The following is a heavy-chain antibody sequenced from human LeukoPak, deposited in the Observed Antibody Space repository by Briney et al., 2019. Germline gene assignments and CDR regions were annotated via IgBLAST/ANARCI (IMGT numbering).Heavy chain of an antibody. CDR2: INWNGGDI. J-gene: IGHJ4*02. Sequence: GGSLRLSCAVSGFTFDDYALHWVRQAPGKGLEWVSGINWNGGDIVYADSVKGRFTISRDNTENSLYLQMNSLRVEDTALYYCTKDGRFGDLWASYFDYWGQGVLVTVSS. CDR1: GFTFDDYA. CDR3: TKDGRFGDLWASYFDY. V-gene: IGHV3-9*01. D-gene: IGHD3-10*01.